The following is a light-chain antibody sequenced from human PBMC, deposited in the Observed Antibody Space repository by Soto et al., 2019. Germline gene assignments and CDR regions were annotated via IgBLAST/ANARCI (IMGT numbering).Light chain of an antibody. Sequence: DIQMTQSPSSLSASVGDRVTITCQASQDIKNYLNWYQQKPGKAPKLLIYEASNLETGAPSRFSGSGSGRSFTFTISSLQPEDIATYYCQQCDDFITFGGGTRIEIK. V-gene: IGKV1-33*01. CDR2: EAS. CDR1: QDIKNY. J-gene: IGKJ4*01. CDR3: QQCDDFIT.